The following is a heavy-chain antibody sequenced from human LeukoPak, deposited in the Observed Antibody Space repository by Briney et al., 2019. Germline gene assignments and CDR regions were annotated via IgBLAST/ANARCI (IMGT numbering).Heavy chain of an antibody. V-gene: IGHV4-39*01. CDR2: IYYSGST. J-gene: IGHJ6*02. D-gene: IGHD6-19*01. Sequence: SETLSLTCSGGSISSGSYYWGWIRQPPGKGLEFIGSIYYSGSTYYSPSLKSRVTISVDTSKNQFSLKLSSVTAADTAVYYCASRYSSGWYGIFYYGMDVWGQGTTVTVSS. CDR1: GGSISSGSYY. CDR3: ASRYSSGWYGIFYYGMDV.